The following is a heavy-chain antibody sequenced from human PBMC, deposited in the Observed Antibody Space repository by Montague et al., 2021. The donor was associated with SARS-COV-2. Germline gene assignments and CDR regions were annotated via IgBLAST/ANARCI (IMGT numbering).Heavy chain of an antibody. V-gene: IGHV3-7*01. J-gene: IGHJ4*02. D-gene: IGHD6-13*01. CDR1: GFTFTSYW. Sequence: SLRLSCAASGFTFTSYWMSWVRQAPGTGLEWVANIKQDGSEKYYVDSVKGRFTIAGDNAKNSLYLQMNSLRAEDTAVYYCARVPSSSWYFDSWGQGTLVTVSS. CDR2: IKQDGSEK. CDR3: ARVPSSSWYFDS.